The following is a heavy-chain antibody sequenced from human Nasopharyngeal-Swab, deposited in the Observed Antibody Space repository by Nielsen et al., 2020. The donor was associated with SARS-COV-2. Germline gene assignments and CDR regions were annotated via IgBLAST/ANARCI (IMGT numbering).Heavy chain of an antibody. CDR3: ARESSWPKGGFDY. J-gene: IGHJ4*02. Sequence: WIRQPPGKGLEWVAVIWYDGSNKYYADSVKGRFTISRDNSKNTLYLQMNSLRAEDMAVYYCARESSWPKGGFDYWGQGTLVTVSS. V-gene: IGHV3-33*01. D-gene: IGHD2-15*01. CDR2: IWYDGSNK.